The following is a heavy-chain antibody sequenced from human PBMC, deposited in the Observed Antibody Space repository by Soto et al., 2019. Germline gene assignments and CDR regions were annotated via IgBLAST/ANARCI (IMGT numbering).Heavy chain of an antibody. CDR3: ARGFGYSGYDSYDP. Sequence: SETLSLTSPFSGGSISSYYWSWIRQPPGKGLEWIGYIYYSGSTNYNPPLKSRVTISADTSKNQFSLKLSSVTAADTAVYYCARGFGYSGYDSYDPWGQGTLVTVSS. D-gene: IGHD5-12*01. CDR1: GGSISSYY. V-gene: IGHV4-59*12. CDR2: IYYSGST. J-gene: IGHJ5*02.